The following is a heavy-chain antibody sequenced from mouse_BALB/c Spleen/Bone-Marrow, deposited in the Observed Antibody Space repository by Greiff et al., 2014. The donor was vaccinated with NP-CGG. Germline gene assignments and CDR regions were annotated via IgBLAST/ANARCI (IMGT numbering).Heavy chain of an antibody. Sequence: QVQLQQSGAELVRPGASVTLSCKASGYTFTDYEMHWLKQTPVHGLEWIGAIDPETGGTAYNQKFKGRATLTTDKSSSTAYMELRSLASEVSAVYCCTRLDSSDYGAYWGQGTPVTVSA. CDR2: IDPETGGT. CDR3: TRLDSSDYGAY. V-gene: IGHV1-15*01. D-gene: IGHD3-2*01. CDR1: GYTFTDYE. J-gene: IGHJ3*01.